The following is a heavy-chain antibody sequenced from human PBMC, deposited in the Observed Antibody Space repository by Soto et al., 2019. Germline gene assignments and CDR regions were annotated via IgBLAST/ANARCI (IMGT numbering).Heavy chain of an antibody. CDR2: INVYNGNI. Sequence: ASVKVSCKASGYTFSSYGISWVRQAPGQGLEWMGWINVYNGNIKYAQKVQGRVTMTTDTSTSTAYMELRSLRSDDTAVYYCARGVGSGSYYNQYNWFDPWGQGTLVTVSS. D-gene: IGHD3-10*01. CDR3: ARGVGSGSYYNQYNWFDP. V-gene: IGHV1-18*01. J-gene: IGHJ5*02. CDR1: GYTFSSYG.